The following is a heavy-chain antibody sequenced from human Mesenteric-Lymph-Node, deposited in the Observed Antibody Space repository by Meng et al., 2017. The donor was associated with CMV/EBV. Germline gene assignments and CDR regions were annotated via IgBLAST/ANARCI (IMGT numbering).Heavy chain of an antibody. CDR2: IDHSGSN. Sequence: VCLQQWVAGLLKPSGTLSLTRAVYGGSFCGYYWRWIRQPPGKRLEWIGEIDHSGSNNYNPSLKSRVTISVDTSKNQFSLKLSSVTAADTAVYYCARHQRWLKSEGGFNYWGQGTLVTVSS. CDR1: GGSFCGYY. V-gene: IGHV4-34*01. CDR3: ARHQRWLKSEGGFNY. J-gene: IGHJ4*02. D-gene: IGHD4-23*01.